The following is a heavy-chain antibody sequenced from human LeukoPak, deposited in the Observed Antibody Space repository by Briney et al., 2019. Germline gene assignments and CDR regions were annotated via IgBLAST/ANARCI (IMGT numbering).Heavy chain of an antibody. D-gene: IGHD1-1*01. CDR3: AILDLEKGFDY. CDR2: ISPYNGNT. Sequence: ASLRVSCKASVYTFTKYGIDWLRHTPGQGLERMGWISPYNGNTDYAQKFQGRVTMTTDTSTSTAYMELRSLRSDATAMYYCAILDLEKGFDYWGQGTLVTVS. J-gene: IGHJ4*02. CDR1: VYTFTKYG. V-gene: IGHV1-18*01.